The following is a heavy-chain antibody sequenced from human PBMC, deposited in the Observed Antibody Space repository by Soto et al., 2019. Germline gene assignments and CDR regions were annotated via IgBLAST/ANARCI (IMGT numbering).Heavy chain of an antibody. CDR2: ISPDSGGT. V-gene: IGHV1-2*02. J-gene: IGHJ4*02. D-gene: IGHD2-2*01. Sequence: ASVKVSCKASGYTFTGHYMHWVRQAPGQGLEWMGWISPDSGGTNYAQKFQGRVTMTRDTSITTAYMELTSLRSDDTAVYFCARDSGYCTSTSCYYFDSWGQGSQVTVSS. CDR3: ARDSGYCTSTSCYYFDS. CDR1: GYTFTGHY.